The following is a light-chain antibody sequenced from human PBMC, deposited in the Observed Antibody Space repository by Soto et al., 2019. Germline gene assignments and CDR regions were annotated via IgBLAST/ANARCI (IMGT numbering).Light chain of an antibody. V-gene: IGLV1-47*02. CDR2: SND. J-gene: IGLJ2*01. CDR3: AAWDDSLSGVV. CDR1: SSNIGAGYD. Sequence: QSVLTQPPSLSGAPGQRVIISCTGSSSNIGAGYDVHWYQQLPGTAPKLLIFSNDQRPSGVPDRFSGSRSGTSASLAISGLRSEDEGDYYCAAWDDSLSGVVFGGGTQLTVL.